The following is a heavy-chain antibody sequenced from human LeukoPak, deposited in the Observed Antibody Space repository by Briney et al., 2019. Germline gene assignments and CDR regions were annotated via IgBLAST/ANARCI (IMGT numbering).Heavy chain of an antibody. J-gene: IGHJ5*02. CDR2: INPNSGGT. CDR3: ARDRRGSGWYTGWWFDP. V-gene: IGHV1-2*02. D-gene: IGHD6-19*01. CDR1: GYTFTGYY. Sequence: ASVKVSCKASGYTFTGYYMHWVRQAPGQGLEWMGWINPNSGGTNYAQKFQGRVTMTRDTSISTAYMELSRLRSDDTAVYYCARDRRGSGWYTGWWFDPWGQGALVTVSS.